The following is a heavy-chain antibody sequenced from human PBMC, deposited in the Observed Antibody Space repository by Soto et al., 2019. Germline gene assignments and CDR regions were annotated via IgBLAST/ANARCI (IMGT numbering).Heavy chain of an antibody. CDR2: IYDTGISGYTPST. J-gene: IGHJ6*02. CDR1: GGSITSSY. V-gene: IGHV4-59*01. Sequence: SETLSLTCTVSGGSITSSYWGWIRRPPGKXLEWIAYIYDTGISGYTPSTSYNPSLKSRVTMSVDTSKSQFSLKLTSVTAADTAVYYCARGEDAFFYYGLDVWGQGITVTVSS. CDR3: ARGEDAFFYYGLDV.